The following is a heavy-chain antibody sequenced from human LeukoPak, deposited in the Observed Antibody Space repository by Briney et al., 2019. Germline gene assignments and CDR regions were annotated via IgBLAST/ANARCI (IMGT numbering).Heavy chain of an antibody. J-gene: IGHJ4*02. CDR3: ARGCFYDRSPYCPFDY. Sequence: PGGSLRLSCAASGFIVSNNDMSWVRQAPGKGLEWASLIYSGGRTYYADSVKGRFTISRDNSKNTLYLQMNSLRGEDTAVYYCARGCFYDRSPYCPFDYWGQGTLVTVSS. V-gene: IGHV3-53*01. D-gene: IGHD3-22*01. CDR2: IYSGGRT. CDR1: GFIVSNND.